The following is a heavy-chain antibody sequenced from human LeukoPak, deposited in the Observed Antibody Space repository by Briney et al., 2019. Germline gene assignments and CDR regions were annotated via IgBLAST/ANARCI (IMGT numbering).Heavy chain of an antibody. CDR2: IYHSGST. V-gene: IGHV4-59*01. D-gene: IGHD3-3*01. CDR3: ARGDYDFWSGYSQDAFDI. CDR1: GGSISSYY. Sequence: SETLSLTCTVSGGSISSYYWSWIRQPPGKGLEWIGYIYHSGSTNYNPSLKSRVAISVDTSKNQFSLKLSSVTAADTAVYYCARGDYDFWSGYSQDAFDIWGQGTMVTVSS. J-gene: IGHJ3*02.